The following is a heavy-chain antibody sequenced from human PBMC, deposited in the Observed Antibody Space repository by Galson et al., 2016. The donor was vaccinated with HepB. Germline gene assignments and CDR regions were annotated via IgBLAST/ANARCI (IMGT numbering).Heavy chain of an antibody. J-gene: IGHJ3*02. CDR3: ASEDGGSSSPNAFDI. Sequence: TLSLTCSVSGGSISSGGYSWSWIRQHPGKGLECIGYIYYSGRTCYNPSLKSRVTISVDTSNNQFSLKVSSVTAADTAVYFCASEDGGSSSPNAFDIWGQGTMVTVSS. V-gene: IGHV4-31*03. CDR1: GGSISSGGYS. D-gene: IGHD6-13*01. CDR2: IYYSGRT.